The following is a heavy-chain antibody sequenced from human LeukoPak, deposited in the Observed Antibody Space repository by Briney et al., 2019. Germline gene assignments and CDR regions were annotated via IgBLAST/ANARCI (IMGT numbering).Heavy chain of an antibody. J-gene: IGHJ5*02. Sequence: PSETLSLTCAVYGESFSGYYWSWIRQPPGKGLEWIGEINHSGSTNYNPSLKSRVTISVDTSKNQFSLKLSSVTAADTAVYYCARGLVIDPWGQGTLVTVSS. CDR2: INHSGST. CDR1: GESFSGYY. CDR3: ARGLVIDP. D-gene: IGHD2/OR15-2a*01. V-gene: IGHV4-34*01.